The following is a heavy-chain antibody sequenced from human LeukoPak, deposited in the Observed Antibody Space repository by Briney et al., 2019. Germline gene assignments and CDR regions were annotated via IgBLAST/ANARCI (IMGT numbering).Heavy chain of an antibody. V-gene: IGHV3-30*18. CDR1: GFTFSSYG. Sequence: GGSLRLSCAASGFTFSSYGMHWVRQAPGKGLEWVAVISYDGSNKYYADSVKGRFTISRDNSKNTLYLQMNSLRAEDTAVYYCAKEEAYCSSTSCYGTWFDPWGQGTLVTVSP. D-gene: IGHD2-2*01. CDR3: AKEEAYCSSTSCYGTWFDP. J-gene: IGHJ5*02. CDR2: ISYDGSNK.